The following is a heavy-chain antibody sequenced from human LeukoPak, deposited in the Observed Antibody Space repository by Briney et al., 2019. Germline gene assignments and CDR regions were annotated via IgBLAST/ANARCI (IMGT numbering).Heavy chain of an antibody. CDR2: INHSGST. CDR1: GGSISSSSYY. D-gene: IGHD2-15*01. V-gene: IGHV4-39*07. J-gene: IGHJ4*02. Sequence: SETLSFTCTVSGGSISSSSYYWGWIRQPPGKGLEWIGEINHSGSTNYNPSLKSRVTISVDTSKNQFSLKLSSVTAADTAVYYCARGPEYCSGGSCLFDYWGQGTLVTVSS. CDR3: ARGPEYCSGGSCLFDY.